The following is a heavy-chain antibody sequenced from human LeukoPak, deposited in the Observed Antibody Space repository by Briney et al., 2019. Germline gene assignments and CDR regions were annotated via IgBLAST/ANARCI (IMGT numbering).Heavy chain of an antibody. Sequence: GASVKVSCKASGYTFTGYYMHWVRQAPGQGLEWMGWINPNSGGTNYAQKFQGRVTMTRDTSISTAYMELSRLRSDDTAVYYCASQSPSGSYSGEVVDYYYYYMDVWGKGTTVTVSS. CDR3: ASQSPSGSYSGEVVDYYYYYMDV. CDR1: GYTFTGYY. J-gene: IGHJ6*03. CDR2: INPNSGGT. V-gene: IGHV1-2*02. D-gene: IGHD1-26*01.